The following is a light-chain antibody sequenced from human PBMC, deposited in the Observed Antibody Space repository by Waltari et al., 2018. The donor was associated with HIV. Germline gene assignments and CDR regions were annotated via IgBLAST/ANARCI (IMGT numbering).Light chain of an antibody. CDR3: SCYGGSNILV. CDR2: EVS. J-gene: IGLJ2*01. CDR1: SIDFGFYTS. V-gene: IGLV2-8*01. Sequence: QSALTHLPPASGSPGQSVPISCTGASIDFGFYTSFSWDHQRPGKAPNVILSEVSRRSSGVPNGFTGSTSGNTASLTVSGLQADDEAEYCCSCYGGSNILVFGGGTKLTVL.